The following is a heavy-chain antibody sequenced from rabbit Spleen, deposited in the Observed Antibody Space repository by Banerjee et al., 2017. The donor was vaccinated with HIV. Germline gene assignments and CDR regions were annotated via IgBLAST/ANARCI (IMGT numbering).Heavy chain of an antibody. CDR3: ARDAAGREDFNL. D-gene: IGHD4-2*01. CDR1: GFSFSSRYY. J-gene: IGHJ4*01. V-gene: IGHV1S40*01. Sequence: QSLEESGGGLVQPEGSLTLTCTASGFSFSSRYYMCWVRQAPGKGLEWIGCIGSGATGNTYYASWAKGRFTCSKTSSTTVTLQMTSLTVADTATYFCARDAAGREDFNLWGQGTLVTVS. CDR2: IGSGATGNT.